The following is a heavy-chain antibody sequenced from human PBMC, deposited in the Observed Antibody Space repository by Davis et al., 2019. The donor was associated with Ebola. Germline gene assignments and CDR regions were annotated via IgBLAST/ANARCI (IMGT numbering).Heavy chain of an antibody. J-gene: IGHJ4*02. CDR2: ISSSSSYI. CDR3: TRENIVLMVYVDY. Sequence: PGGSLRLSCTDSVITFSSYAMTWVRQAPGKGLEWVSSISSSSSYIYYADSVKGRFTISRDNAKNSLYLQMNSLRVEDTAVYYCTRENIVLMVYVDYWGQGTLVTVSS. CDR1: VITFSSYA. D-gene: IGHD2-8*01. V-gene: IGHV3-21*06.